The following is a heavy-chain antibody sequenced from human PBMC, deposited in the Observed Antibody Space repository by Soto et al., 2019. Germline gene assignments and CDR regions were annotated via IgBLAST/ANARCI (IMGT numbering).Heavy chain of an antibody. CDR2: SSEDGSNK. Sequence: GGSLRLSWAAGGCTFSNYGMHWVRQAPGKGLEWVAFSSEDGSNKYDADSMKGRFTRSRDNSKSTLYLQMSSQRDEDTGVYYGTPRRNVFRFLEWSSGMEVWGQGTTVTVSS. V-gene: IGHV3-30*03. J-gene: IGHJ6*02. CDR1: GCTFSNYG. CDR3: TPRRNVFRFLEWSSGMEV. D-gene: IGHD3-3*01.